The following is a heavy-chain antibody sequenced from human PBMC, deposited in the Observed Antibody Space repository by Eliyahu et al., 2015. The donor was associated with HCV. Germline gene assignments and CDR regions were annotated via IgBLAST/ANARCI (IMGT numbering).Heavy chain of an antibody. J-gene: IGHJ5*02. CDR2: IGSGGTTI. CDR3: ARRHCGSTSCRYFDL. V-gene: IGHV3-48*02. CDR1: GFTFSTYN. D-gene: IGHD2-2*01. Sequence: EVQLVESGGGLVQPGGSLKLSCAASGFTFSTYNMNWVRQAPGKGLEWVSYIGSGGTTIYYADSVKGRFTISRDNAKNSLFLQMNNLRDADTAVYYCARRHCGSTSCRYFDLWGQGTLVTVSS.